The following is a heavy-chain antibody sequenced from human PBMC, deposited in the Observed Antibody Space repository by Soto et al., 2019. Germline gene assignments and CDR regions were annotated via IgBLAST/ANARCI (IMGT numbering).Heavy chain of an antibody. CDR3: ARDAQWLADIDY. J-gene: IGHJ4*02. Sequence: GGSLRLSCAASGFTFSSYSMNWVRQAPGKVLEWVSSISSSSSYIYYADSVKGRFTISRYNAKNSLFLQMNSLRVEDTAVYYCARDAQWLADIDYWGQGTLVTVSS. CDR2: ISSSSSYI. D-gene: IGHD6-19*01. CDR1: GFTFSSYS. V-gene: IGHV3-21*01.